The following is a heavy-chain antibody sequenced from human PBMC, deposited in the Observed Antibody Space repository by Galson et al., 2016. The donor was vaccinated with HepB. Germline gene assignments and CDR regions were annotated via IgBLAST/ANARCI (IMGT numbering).Heavy chain of an antibody. CDR1: GFTFSNYW. Sequence: SLRLSCAASGFTFSNYWMHWVRQAPGKGLMWVSRIKSDGSIIIYADSVKGRFTISRDNAKNTLYMQMNSLRADDTAVYYCVRAFLNGASCYGYWGQGALVPVSS. CDR2: IKSDGSII. V-gene: IGHV3-74*01. CDR3: VRAFLNGASCYGY. J-gene: IGHJ4*02. D-gene: IGHD4/OR15-4a*01.